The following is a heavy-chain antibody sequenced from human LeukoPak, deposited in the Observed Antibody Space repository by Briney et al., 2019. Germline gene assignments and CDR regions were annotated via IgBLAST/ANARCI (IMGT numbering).Heavy chain of an antibody. J-gene: IGHJ4*02. Sequence: GGSLILSCATSGFTFSSYAMSWVRQAPGKGLEWVSGIGASGGSTYYADSVKGRFTISRDNSKNTLYLQMNSLRTEDTAVYYCAKAEGYDILTGLDYWGQGTLVTVSS. D-gene: IGHD3-9*01. CDR1: GFTFSSYA. CDR3: AKAEGYDILTGLDY. CDR2: IGASGGST. V-gene: IGHV3-23*01.